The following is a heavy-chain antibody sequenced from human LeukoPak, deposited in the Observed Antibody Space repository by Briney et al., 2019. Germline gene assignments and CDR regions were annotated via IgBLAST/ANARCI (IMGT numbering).Heavy chain of an antibody. Sequence: GGSLRLSCAASGFTFSSYGMHWVRQAPGKGLEWVAVIWYDGSNKYYADSVKGRFTISRDNSKNTLYLQMNSLRAEDTAVYYCARDLRWAVAGLYYYYYGMDVWGQGTTVTVSS. V-gene: IGHV3-33*01. CDR1: GFTFSSYG. CDR3: ARDLRWAVAGLYYYYYGMDV. J-gene: IGHJ6*02. D-gene: IGHD6-19*01. CDR2: IWYDGSNK.